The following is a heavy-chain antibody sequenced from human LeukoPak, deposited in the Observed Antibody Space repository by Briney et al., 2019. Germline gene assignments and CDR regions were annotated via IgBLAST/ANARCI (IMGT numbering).Heavy chain of an antibody. J-gene: IGHJ4*02. Sequence: GGSLRLSCAASGFTFSSYGMSWVRQAPGKGLKWVSDISASGGSTYYADSVKGRFTISRDNSKKTLHLQMNSLRAEDTAVFYCAKSNDWSGMYYFDYWGQGTLVTVSS. D-gene: IGHD3-9*01. CDR1: GFTFSSYG. CDR3: AKSNDWSGMYYFDY. CDR2: ISASGGST. V-gene: IGHV3-23*01.